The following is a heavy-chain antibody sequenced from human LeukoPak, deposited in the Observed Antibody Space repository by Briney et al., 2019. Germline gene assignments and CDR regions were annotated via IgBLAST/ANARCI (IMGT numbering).Heavy chain of an antibody. V-gene: IGHV3-11*01. CDR2: ISGVASDI. J-gene: IGHJ6*02. CDR3: ARGGALGMDV. CDR1: GFTFSDYY. D-gene: IGHD1-26*01. Sequence: PGGSLRLSCAASGFTFSDYYMTWIRQAPGKGLEWVSYISGVASDIYYADSVKGRFTISRDNAKNSVYLQMNSLRAGDTAVYYCARGGALGMDVWGQGTTVTVSS.